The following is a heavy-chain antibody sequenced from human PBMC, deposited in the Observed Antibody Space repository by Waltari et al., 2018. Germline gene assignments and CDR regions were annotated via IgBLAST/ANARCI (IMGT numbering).Heavy chain of an antibody. V-gene: IGHV3-48*04. D-gene: IGHD5-12*01. CDR1: GFSFSQYS. CDR3: ARLTYTGYDRGNRFIGDDY. J-gene: IGHJ4*01. Sequence: EVQLVESGGGVVQPGGSLRLSCAASGFSFSQYSMNWVRQAPGTGLEWISYISSSSSPIYYADSVKGRFTMSRDNTKNSLYLQMNSLRAEDTAVYYCARLTYTGYDRGNRFIGDDYWGHGTLVTVSS. CDR2: ISSSSSPI.